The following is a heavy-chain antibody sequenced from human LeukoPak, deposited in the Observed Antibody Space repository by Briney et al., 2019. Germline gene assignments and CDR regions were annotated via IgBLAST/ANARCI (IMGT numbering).Heavy chain of an antibody. CDR1: RFTFSTYA. J-gene: IGHJ6*02. D-gene: IGHD4-23*01. V-gene: IGHV3-30*18. CDR3: AKDWKHGGDYNFAMDV. CDR2: LSYDGSKK. Sequence: GGSLRLSCAASRFTFSTYAMHWVRQAPGKGLEWVAILSYDGSKKYYADSVKGRLTVSRDNSKNTLYLQMNSLTTADTAVYHCAKDWKHGGDYNFAMDVWGQGTTVTVSS.